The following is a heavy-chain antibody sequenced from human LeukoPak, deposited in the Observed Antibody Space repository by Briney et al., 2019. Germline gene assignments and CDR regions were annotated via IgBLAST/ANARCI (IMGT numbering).Heavy chain of an antibody. V-gene: IGHV2-70*01. CDR1: GFSLSTSGMC. D-gene: IGHD3-10*01. J-gene: IGHJ4*02. Sequence: GPALVKPTQTLTLTCTFSGFSLSTSGMCVSWIRQPPGKARDWISLVDWDDDKHYSTSLKTRLTISKDTSKNQVVLTMANMDPVDTATYYCARITYYGSGSYYKGLDYWGQGTLVTVSS. CDR2: VDWDDDK. CDR3: ARITYYGSGSYYKGLDY.